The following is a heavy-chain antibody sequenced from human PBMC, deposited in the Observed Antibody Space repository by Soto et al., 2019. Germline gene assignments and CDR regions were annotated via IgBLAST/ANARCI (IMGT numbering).Heavy chain of an antibody. Sequence: QVQLVESGGGVVQPGRSLRLSCAASGFTFSSYAMHWVRQAPGKGLEWVAVISYDGSNKYYADSVKGRFTISRDNSKNTLYLQMNSLRAEDTAVYYCARNIRAQPFDYWGQGTLVTVSS. CDR1: GFTFSSYA. CDR2: ISYDGSNK. CDR3: ARNIRAQPFDY. J-gene: IGHJ4*02. D-gene: IGHD1-20*01. V-gene: IGHV3-30-3*01.